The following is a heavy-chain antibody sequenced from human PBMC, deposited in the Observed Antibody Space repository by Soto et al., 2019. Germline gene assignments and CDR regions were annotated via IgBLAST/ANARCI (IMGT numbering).Heavy chain of an antibody. V-gene: IGHV3-30*18. J-gene: IGHJ6*02. CDR1: GFTFSSYG. CDR2: ISYDGSNK. D-gene: IGHD2-15*01. CDR3: AKEGGSFCMDV. Sequence: QVQLVEPGGGVVQPGRSLRLSCAASGFTFSSYGMHWVRQAPGKGLEWVAVISYDGSNKYYADSVKGRFTISRDNSKNTLYLQMNSLRAEDTAVYYCAKEGGSFCMDVWGQGTTVTVSS.